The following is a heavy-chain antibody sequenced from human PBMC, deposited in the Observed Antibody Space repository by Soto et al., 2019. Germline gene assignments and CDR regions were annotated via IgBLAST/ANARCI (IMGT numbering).Heavy chain of an antibody. CDR1: GGSLSGYF. D-gene: IGHD1-1*01. Sequence: QVQLQQWGAGLLKPSETLSLTCAFYGGSLSGYFWTWIRQPPGKGLEWVGEISHSGSTNCNPSLRSRVTIELDTSKNQFSLKLSSVTAADTAVYYCARGGRYGHFDYWGQGTLVTVSS. J-gene: IGHJ4*02. CDR3: ARGGRYGHFDY. V-gene: IGHV4-34*01. CDR2: ISHSGST.